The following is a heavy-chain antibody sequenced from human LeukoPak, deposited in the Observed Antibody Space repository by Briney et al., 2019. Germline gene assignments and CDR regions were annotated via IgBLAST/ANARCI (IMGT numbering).Heavy chain of an antibody. D-gene: IGHD3-22*01. J-gene: IGHJ6*02. CDR1: GFTLRTYA. CDR2: IWYDGSNK. Sequence: GGSLRLSCVASGFTLRTYAMHWVRQAPGKGLEWVAVIWYDGSNKYYADSVKGRFTISRDNSKNTLYLQMNSLRAEDTAVYYCARNYYYDSSGYYYYGMDVWGQGTTVTVSS. CDR3: ARNYYYDSSGYYYYGMDV. V-gene: IGHV3-33*08.